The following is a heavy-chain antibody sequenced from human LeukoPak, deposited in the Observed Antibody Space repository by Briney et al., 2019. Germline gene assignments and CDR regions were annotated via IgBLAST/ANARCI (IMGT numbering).Heavy chain of an antibody. CDR1: GYTFTNYA. Sequence: GASVQVSCKASGYTFTNYAMNWVRQAPGQGLEWMGWINTNTGNPTYAQGFTGRFVFSLDTSVSTAYLQISSLKAEDTAVYYCARDPNHYYDSSGYYGDYWGQGTLVTVSS. CDR3: ARDPNHYYDSSGYYGDY. V-gene: IGHV7-4-1*02. CDR2: INTNTGNP. J-gene: IGHJ4*02. D-gene: IGHD3-22*01.